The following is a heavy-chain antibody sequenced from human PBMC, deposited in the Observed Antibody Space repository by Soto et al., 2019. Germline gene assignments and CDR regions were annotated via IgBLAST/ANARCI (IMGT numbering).Heavy chain of an antibody. Sequence: ASVKVSCKASGYTFTGYYMHWVRQAPGQGLEWMGWINPNSGGTNYAQKFQGRVTMTRDTSISTAYMELSRLRSDDTAVYYCARDGAYNYDSEKAYGMDDWGQGTTVTVSS. CDR2: INPNSGGT. D-gene: IGHD3-22*01. J-gene: IGHJ6*02. CDR1: GYTFTGYY. V-gene: IGHV1-2*02. CDR3: ARDGAYNYDSEKAYGMDD.